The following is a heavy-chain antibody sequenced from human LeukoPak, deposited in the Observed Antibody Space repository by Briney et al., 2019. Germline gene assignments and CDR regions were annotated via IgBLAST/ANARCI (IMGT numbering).Heavy chain of an antibody. Sequence: GGSLRLSCAASGFTFSDYYMSWIRQTPEKGLEWLSYISSSSGYKNYADSLKGRFTISRDNAKNSVYLQMNSLSAEDTAVYYCARQGLYDSSDFWTFQHWGQGALVTASS. D-gene: IGHD3/OR15-3a*01. V-gene: IGHV3-11*06. CDR3: ARQGLYDSSDFWTFQH. CDR1: GFTFSDYY. CDR2: ISSSSGYK. J-gene: IGHJ1*01.